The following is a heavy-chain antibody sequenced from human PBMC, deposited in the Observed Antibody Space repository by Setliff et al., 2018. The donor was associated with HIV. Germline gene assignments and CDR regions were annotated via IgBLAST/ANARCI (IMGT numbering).Heavy chain of an antibody. J-gene: IGHJ5*02. CDR1: GFTLSSYG. Sequence: PGGSLRLSCAVSGFTLSSYGMHWVRQAPGKGLEWVAFIRYDGSNKYYADSVKGRFTISRDNSKNTLYLQMNSLRAEDTAVYYCAKDNGRYFDRGWFDPWGQGVLVTVSS. CDR3: AKDNGRYFDRGWFDP. V-gene: IGHV3-30*02. CDR2: IRYDGSNK. D-gene: IGHD3-9*01.